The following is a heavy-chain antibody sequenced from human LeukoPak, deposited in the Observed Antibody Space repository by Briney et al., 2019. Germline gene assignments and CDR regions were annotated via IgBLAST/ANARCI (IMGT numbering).Heavy chain of an antibody. CDR1: GGSISSGGYY. V-gene: IGHV4-31*03. Sequence: PSQTLSLTCTVSGGSISSGGYYWSWIRQHPGKGLEWIGYIYYSGSTYYNPSLKSRVTISVDTSKNQFSLKLSSVTAADTAVYYCARRPTTVVTQYYFDYCGQGTLVTVSS. CDR2: IYYSGST. CDR3: ARRPTTVVTQYYFDY. D-gene: IGHD4-23*01. J-gene: IGHJ4*02.